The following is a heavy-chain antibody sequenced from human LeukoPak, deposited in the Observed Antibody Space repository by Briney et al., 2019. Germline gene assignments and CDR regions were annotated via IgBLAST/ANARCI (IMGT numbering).Heavy chain of an antibody. V-gene: IGHV4-34*01. CDR3: ARHRSGWLQSSFDY. CDR1: SEFFTGYY. J-gene: IGHJ4*02. CDR2: INDNGIT. Sequence: PSETLSLTCGVSSEFFTGYYWGWIRQPPGKGLEWIGDINDNGITKYNPTLKSRVTISIDTSKKQFSLKVKSVTAADTAVYYCARHRSGWLQSSFDYWGQGTLVTVSS. D-gene: IGHD5-24*01.